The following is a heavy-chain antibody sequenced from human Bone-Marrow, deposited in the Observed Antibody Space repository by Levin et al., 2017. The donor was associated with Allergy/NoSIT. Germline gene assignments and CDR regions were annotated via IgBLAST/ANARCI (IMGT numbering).Heavy chain of an antibody. CDR1: GGSISSADSY. CDR3: ARERYCGSGNGADY. J-gene: IGHJ4*02. Sequence: SETLSLTCTVSGGSISSADSYWSWIRQPPGKGLEWIGYIYYSGSTFYNPSLKSRVTMSVDTSKNQFSLKLTSVTAAHTAVYYCARERYCGSGNGADYWGQGTLVAVSS. CDR2: IYYSGST. V-gene: IGHV4-30-4*01. D-gene: IGHD3-10*01.